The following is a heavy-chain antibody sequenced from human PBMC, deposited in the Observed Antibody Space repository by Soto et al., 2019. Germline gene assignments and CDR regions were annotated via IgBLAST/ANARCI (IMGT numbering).Heavy chain of an antibody. V-gene: IGHV3-33*01. Sequence: GGSLRLSCAASGFTFSSYGMHWVRQAPGKGLEWVAVIWYDGSNKYYADSVKGRFTISRDNSKNTLYLQMNSLRAEDTAVYYCARAGGGSYEYFDYWGQGTLVTVSS. D-gene: IGHD1-26*01. J-gene: IGHJ4*02. CDR1: GFTFSSYG. CDR3: ARAGGGSYEYFDY. CDR2: IWYDGSNK.